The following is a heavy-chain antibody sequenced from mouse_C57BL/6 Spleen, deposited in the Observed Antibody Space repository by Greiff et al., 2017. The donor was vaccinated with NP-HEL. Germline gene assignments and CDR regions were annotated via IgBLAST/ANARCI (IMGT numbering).Heavy chain of an antibody. CDR2: INPSNGGT. CDR3: ARCGSSSWYAMDY. CDR1: GYTFTSYW. J-gene: IGHJ4*01. D-gene: IGHD1-1*01. Sequence: VQLQQPGTELVKPGASVKLSCKASGYTFTSYWMHWVKQRPGQGLEWIGNINPSNGGTNYNEKFKSKATLTVDKSSSTAYMQLSSLTSEDSAVYYCARCGSSSWYAMDYWGQGTSVTVSS. V-gene: IGHV1-53*01.